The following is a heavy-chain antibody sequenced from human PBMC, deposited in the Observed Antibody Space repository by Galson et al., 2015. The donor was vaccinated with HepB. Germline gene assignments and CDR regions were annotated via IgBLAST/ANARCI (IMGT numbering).Heavy chain of an antibody. CDR3: AKDIAYTPFGESNYFDY. V-gene: IGHV3-9*01. J-gene: IGHJ4*02. CDR2: ISWNSGSI. Sequence: SLRLSCAASGFTFDDYAMHWVRQAPGKGLEWVSGISWNSGSIGYADSVKGRFTISRDNAKNSLYLQMNSLRAEDTALYYCAKDIAYTPFGESNYFDYWGQGTLVTVSS. D-gene: IGHD3-10*01. CDR1: GFTFDDYA.